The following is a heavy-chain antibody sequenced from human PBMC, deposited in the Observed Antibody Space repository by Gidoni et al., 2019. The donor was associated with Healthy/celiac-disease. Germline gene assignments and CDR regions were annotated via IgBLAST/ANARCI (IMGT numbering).Heavy chain of an antibody. D-gene: IGHD3-16*01. Sequence: LVQSGGGLAQLGGSLRLSCAGSGFTFSDHYIDWIRQPPGKGLEWVGRTRNKGKITEYAASVKGRFTVSRDDSKNSLYLQMNSLKTEDTAVYYCARGLGAFDIWGQGIMVTVSS. V-gene: IGHV3-72*01. J-gene: IGHJ3*02. CDR1: GFTFSDHY. CDR3: ARGLGAFDI. CDR2: TRNKGKIT.